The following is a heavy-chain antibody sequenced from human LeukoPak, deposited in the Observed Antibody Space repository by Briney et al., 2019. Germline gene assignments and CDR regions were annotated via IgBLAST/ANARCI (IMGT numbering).Heavy chain of an antibody. CDR3: ARGTRPMVRGVIKRRSEYYLDY. Sequence: ASVKVSCKASGYTFTSYDINWVRQATGQGLEWMGWMNPNSGNTGYAQKFQGRVTMTRNTSISTAYMELSSLRSEDTAVYYCARGTRPMVRGVIKRRSEYYLDYWGQGTLVTVSS. CDR2: MNPNSGNT. J-gene: IGHJ4*02. V-gene: IGHV1-8*01. D-gene: IGHD3-10*01. CDR1: GYTFTSYD.